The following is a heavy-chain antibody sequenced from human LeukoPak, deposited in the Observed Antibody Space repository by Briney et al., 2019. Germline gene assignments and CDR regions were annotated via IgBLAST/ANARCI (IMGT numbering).Heavy chain of an antibody. D-gene: IGHD5-24*01. CDR3: AGRWRGILDY. J-gene: IGHJ4*02. CDR2: IYSTVTT. V-gene: IGHV4-4*09. CDR1: GTFDSRYY. Sequence: PAEPLTLPCTVSGTFDSRYYWTWIQQPLGKGLEWIDFIYSTVTTSYNSSLQSRVTISVDTSKNQFSLEHKSVISADTAIFYFAGRWRGILDYWGRGTLVAVSS.